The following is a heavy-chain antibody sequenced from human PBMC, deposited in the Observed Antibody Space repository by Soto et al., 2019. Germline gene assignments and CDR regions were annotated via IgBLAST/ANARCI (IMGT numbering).Heavy chain of an antibody. CDR1: GCTFSSYP. J-gene: IGHJ6*02. CDR3: TRFNRGNTHQYDSGLVV. CDR2: ISFDGTYK. Sequence: SLLLSCVASGCTFSSYPMHWVRQAPGKGLEWVAVISFDGTYKYYADSVRGRFTISRDNSKNTLYLQMTNLRPDDTGVYHCTRFNRGNTHQYDSGLVVWDPETAVTISS. D-gene: IGHD5-18*01. V-gene: IGHV3-30*04.